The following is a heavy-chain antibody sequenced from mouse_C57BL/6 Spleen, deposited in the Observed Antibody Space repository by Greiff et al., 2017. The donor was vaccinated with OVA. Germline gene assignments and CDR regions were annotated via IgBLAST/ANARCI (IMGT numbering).Heavy chain of an antibody. J-gene: IGHJ2*01. CDR3: AKWGYNGSTTDY. D-gene: IGHD1-1*01. CDR1: GYAFTNYL. CDR2: INPGGGGT. V-gene: IGHV1-54*01. Sequence: QVQLQQSGAELVRPGTSVKVSCKASGYAFTNYLIEWVKQRPGQGLEWIGVINPGGGGTNYNEKFKGKATLTADKSSSTAYLQLSSLTSEDSAVYIRAKWGYNGSTTDYWGQGTTLTVSS.